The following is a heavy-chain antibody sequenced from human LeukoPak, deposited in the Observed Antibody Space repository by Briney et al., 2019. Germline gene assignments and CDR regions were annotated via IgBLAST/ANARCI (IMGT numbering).Heavy chain of an antibody. D-gene: IGHD3-10*01. CDR3: ARVSAYYGSGTYYKAFDY. CDR2: IIPIFASA. J-gene: IGHJ4*02. Sequence: ASVKVSCKASGGTFSSYAISWVRQAPGQGLEWMGGIIPIFASADYAQKFHGRVTITADESTSTAYMDLSSLRSEDTAVYYCARVSAYYGSGTYYKAFDYWGQGTLVTVSS. CDR1: GGTFSSYA. V-gene: IGHV1-69*13.